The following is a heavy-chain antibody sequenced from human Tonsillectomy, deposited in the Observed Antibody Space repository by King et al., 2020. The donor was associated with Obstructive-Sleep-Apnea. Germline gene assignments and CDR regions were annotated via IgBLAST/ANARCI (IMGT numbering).Heavy chain of an antibody. D-gene: IGHD3-10*01. V-gene: IGHV3-9*01. CDR1: GLTFDDYA. CDR2: ISWNSAYI. Sequence: VQLVESGGGLVQPGRSLRLSCAASGLTFDDYAMHWVRQAPGKGLEWVSGISWNSAYIGYADSVKGRFTISRDNAKNSLYMQMNSLRSEDTALYYCANAISSMVRGVISPPGYWGQGTLVIVSS. CDR3: ANAISSMVRGVISPPGY. J-gene: IGHJ4*02.